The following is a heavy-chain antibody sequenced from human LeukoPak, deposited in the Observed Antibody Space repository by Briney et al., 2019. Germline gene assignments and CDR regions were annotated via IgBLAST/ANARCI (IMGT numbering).Heavy chain of an antibody. D-gene: IGHD6-13*01. CDR3: VRGIAVVY. J-gene: IGHJ4*02. V-gene: IGHV3-48*01. Sequence: GGSLRLSCAASGFTFSSYSMNWVRQAPGKGLEWVSYISSSSSTIYYADSVKGRFTISRDNSKKSLYLQMNSLRAEDTAVYYCVRGIAVVYWGQGTLVSVSS. CDR1: GFTFSSYS. CDR2: ISSSSSTI.